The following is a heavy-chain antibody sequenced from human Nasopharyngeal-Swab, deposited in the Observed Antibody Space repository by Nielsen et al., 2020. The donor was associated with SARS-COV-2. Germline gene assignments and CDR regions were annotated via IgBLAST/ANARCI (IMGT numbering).Heavy chain of an antibody. CDR3: ARDLGGGYCTTTNCPGS. Sequence: GESMKISCAASGFIFSDFSMTWVRQAPGKGLEWVSTIRAAGDSTFYADSVKGQFTISRDKSKNTVYLQMNSLRAEDTAVYYCARDLGGGYCTTTNCPGSWGQGTLVTVSS. CDR2: IRAAGDST. CDR1: GFIFSDFS. V-gene: IGHV3-23*01. J-gene: IGHJ1*01. D-gene: IGHD2-2*01.